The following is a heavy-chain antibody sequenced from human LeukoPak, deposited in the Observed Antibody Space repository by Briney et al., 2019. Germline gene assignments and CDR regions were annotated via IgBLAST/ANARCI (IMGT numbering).Heavy chain of an antibody. CDR1: GYTFSGYY. D-gene: IGHD2-21*02. Sequence: ASVKVSCKASGYTFSGYYLHWVRQAPGQGLEWMGWINPNSGGTNYAQKFQGRVTVTRDTSISTAYMDLSRLTSDDTAVYYCARGGTICSVGDCYLNWLAPWGQGTWSPSPQ. CDR2: INPNSGGT. V-gene: IGHV1-2*02. CDR3: ARGGTICSVGDCYLNWLAP. J-gene: IGHJ5*02.